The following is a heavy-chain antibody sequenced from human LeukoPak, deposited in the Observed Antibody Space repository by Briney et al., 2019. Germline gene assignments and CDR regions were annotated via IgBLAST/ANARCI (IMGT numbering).Heavy chain of an antibody. CDR1: GFTFSSYA. Sequence: GGSLRLSCAVSGFTFSSYAMHWVRQAPGKGLEWVAVISYDGSNKYYADSVKGRFTISRDNSKNTLYLQMNSLRAEDTAVYYCASGHLYWGQGTLVTVSS. CDR2: ISYDGSNK. V-gene: IGHV3-30*04. J-gene: IGHJ4*02. CDR3: ASGHLY.